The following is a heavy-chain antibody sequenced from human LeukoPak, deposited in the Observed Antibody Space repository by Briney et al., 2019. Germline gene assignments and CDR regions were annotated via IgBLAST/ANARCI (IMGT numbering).Heavy chain of an antibody. CDR1: GGSISSNSYY. J-gene: IGHJ4*02. V-gene: IGHV4-39*07. CDR2: IYYTEST. CDR3: ARWGVVGAYIDY. D-gene: IGHD2-15*01. Sequence: SETLSLTCTVSGGSISSNSYYWGWIRQPPGKGLEWIANIYYTESTYYNPSLKSRVTISLDTSKNQFSLKLSSVTAADTAVYYCARWGVVGAYIDYWGQGTLVTVSS.